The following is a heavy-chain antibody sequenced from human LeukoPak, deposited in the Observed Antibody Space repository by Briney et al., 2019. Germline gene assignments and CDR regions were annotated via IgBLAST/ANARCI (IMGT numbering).Heavy chain of an antibody. D-gene: IGHD2-21*02. V-gene: IGHV4-59*01. CDR2: IYYSGST. Sequence: SETLSLTCTVSGGSISSYYWSWIRQPPGKGLEWIGYIYYSGSTNYNPSLKSRVTISVDTSKNQFSLKLSSVTAADTAVYYCARVFGEVVTAKSSYFDYWGQGTLVTVSS. CDR3: ARVFGEVVTAKSSYFDY. CDR1: GGSISSYY. J-gene: IGHJ4*02.